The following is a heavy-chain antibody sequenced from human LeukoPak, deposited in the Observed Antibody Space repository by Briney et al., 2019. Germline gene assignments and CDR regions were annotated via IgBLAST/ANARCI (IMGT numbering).Heavy chain of an antibody. V-gene: IGHV4-38-2*02. CDR1: GASINSGYY. CDR3: AGRIAAAGPENY. Sequence: SETLSLTCTVSGASINSGYYWSWIRQPPGKGLEWVAYVHHSGDAYFNPSLNSRVTTSMDMSRNQFSLNVGSVTAADTAVYYCAGRIAAAGPENYWGQGTLVTVSS. CDR2: VHHSGDA. D-gene: IGHD6-13*01. J-gene: IGHJ4*02.